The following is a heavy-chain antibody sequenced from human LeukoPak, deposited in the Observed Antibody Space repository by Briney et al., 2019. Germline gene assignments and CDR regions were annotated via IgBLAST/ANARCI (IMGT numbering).Heavy chain of an antibody. J-gene: IGHJ3*02. Sequence: PGGSLRLSCAASGFTFSNSWMSWVRQAPGKGLEWVANIKQDGSEEVYVDSVKGRFPISRDNAKNSLYLQMNRLRAEDTAVYYCARDPYCGGDCYSGFGAFDIWGQGTMVTVSS. D-gene: IGHD2-21*02. CDR1: GFTFSNSW. V-gene: IGHV3-7*03. CDR2: IKQDGSEE. CDR3: ARDPYCGGDCYSGFGAFDI.